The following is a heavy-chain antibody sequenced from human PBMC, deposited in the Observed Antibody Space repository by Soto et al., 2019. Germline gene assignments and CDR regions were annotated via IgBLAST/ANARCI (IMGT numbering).Heavy chain of an antibody. CDR3: ALQDYGGNSDY. J-gene: IGHJ4*02. Sequence: SETLSLTCAVYGGSFSGYYRSWIRQPPGKGLEWIGEINHSGSTNYNPSLKSRVTISVDTSKNQFSLKLSSVTAADTAVYYCALQDYGGNSDYWGQGTLVTVSS. CDR2: INHSGST. D-gene: IGHD4-17*01. CDR1: GGSFSGYY. V-gene: IGHV4-34*01.